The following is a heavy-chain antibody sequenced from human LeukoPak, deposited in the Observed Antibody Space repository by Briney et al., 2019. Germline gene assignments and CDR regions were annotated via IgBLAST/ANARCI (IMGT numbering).Heavy chain of an antibody. J-gene: IGHJ4*02. Sequence: GGSLRLSCAASGFTFSSYWMSWVRQAPGKGLEWVSAISGSGGSTYYADSVKGRFTISRDNSKNTLYLQMNSLRAEDTAVYYCAKPGAKMTTVTTLDYWGQGTLVTVSS. CDR2: ISGSGGST. CDR3: AKPGAKMTTVTTLDY. V-gene: IGHV3-23*01. CDR1: GFTFSSYW. D-gene: IGHD4-17*01.